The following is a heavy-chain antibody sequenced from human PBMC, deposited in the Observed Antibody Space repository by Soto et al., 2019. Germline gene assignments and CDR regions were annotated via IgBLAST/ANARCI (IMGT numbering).Heavy chain of an antibody. V-gene: IGHV3-30*04. CDR3: ARGDLVGGVVDYYNTDV. CDR1: GFTFSKYA. Sequence: GGSLRLSCAASGFTFSKYAMHRVRQAPGKGLEWVSVIAYDGSTQYYADSVKGRFTISRDNSKNTVNLQMNSLRAEDTAVYYCARGDLVGGVVDYYNTDVWGQGTTVTVSS. J-gene: IGHJ6*02. D-gene: IGHD3-10*01. CDR2: IAYDGSTQ.